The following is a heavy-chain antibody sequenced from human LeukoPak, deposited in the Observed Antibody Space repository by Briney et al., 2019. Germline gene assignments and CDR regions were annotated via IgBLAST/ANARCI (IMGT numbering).Heavy chain of an antibody. CDR2: VRGSDAGT. Sequence: GGSLRLSCAASGFTFSSYAMNWVRQAPGKGLEWVSAVRGSDAGTSYADSVKGRFTISRDNSKNTLYLQMNSLRAEDTAVYYCARDSSSGPYYYYMDVWGKGTTVTVSS. CDR3: ARDSSSGPYYYYMDV. D-gene: IGHD6-6*01. CDR1: GFTFSSYA. J-gene: IGHJ6*03. V-gene: IGHV3-23*01.